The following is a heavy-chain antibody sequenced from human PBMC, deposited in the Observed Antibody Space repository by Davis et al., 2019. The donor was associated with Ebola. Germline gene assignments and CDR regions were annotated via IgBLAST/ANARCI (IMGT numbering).Heavy chain of an antibody. D-gene: IGHD5-24*01. Sequence: GESLKISCAASGFTVSSNYMSWVRQAPGKGLEWVSVIYSGGSTYYADSVKGRFTISRDNSKNTLYLQMSSLRSEDTAVYYCARAQGWLQFRTPIDYWGQGTLVTVSS. V-gene: IGHV3-53*05. CDR3: ARAQGWLQFRTPIDY. CDR1: GFTVSSNY. J-gene: IGHJ4*02. CDR2: IYSGGST.